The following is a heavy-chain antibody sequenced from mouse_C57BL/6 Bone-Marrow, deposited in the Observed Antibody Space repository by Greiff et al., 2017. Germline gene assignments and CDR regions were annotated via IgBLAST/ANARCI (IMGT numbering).Heavy chain of an antibody. D-gene: IGHD2-2*01. J-gene: IGHJ1*03. Sequence: DVKLQESGPVLVKPGASVKMSCKASGYTFTDYYMNWVKQSHGKSLEWIGVINPYNGGTSYNQKFKGKATLTVDKSSSTAYMELNSLTSEDSAVYYCARYGYYGDFDVWGTGTTVTVSS. V-gene: IGHV1-19*01. CDR3: ARYGYYGDFDV. CDR2: INPYNGGT. CDR1: GYTFTDYY.